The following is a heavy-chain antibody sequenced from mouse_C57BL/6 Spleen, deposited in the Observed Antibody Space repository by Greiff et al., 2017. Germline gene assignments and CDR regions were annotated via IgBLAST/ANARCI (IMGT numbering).Heavy chain of an antibody. CDR3: TGTAQATWGAMDY. V-gene: IGHV6-3*01. CDR2: IRLKSDTYAT. CDR1: GFTFSNYW. J-gene: IGHJ4*01. D-gene: IGHD3-2*02. Sequence: EVQLQQSGGGLVQPGGSMKLSCVASGFTFSNYWMNWVRQSPEKGLEWVAQIRLKSDTYATHYAESVKGRFTISRDDSKSSVYLQMNNLRAEDTGIYYCTGTAQATWGAMDYWGQGTSVTVSS.